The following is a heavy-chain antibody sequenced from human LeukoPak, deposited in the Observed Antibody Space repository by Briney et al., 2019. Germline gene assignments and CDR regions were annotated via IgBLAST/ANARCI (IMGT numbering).Heavy chain of an antibody. V-gene: IGHV1-69*04. Sequence: GASVKVSFKASGGTFSSYAISWVRQAPGQGLEWMGRIIPILGIANYAQKFQGRVTITADKSTSTAYMELSSLRSEDTAVYYCASGYDLRCYYGMDVWGQGTTVTVSS. CDR2: IIPILGIA. CDR3: ASGYDLRCYYGMDV. D-gene: IGHD5-12*01. CDR1: GGTFSSYA. J-gene: IGHJ6*02.